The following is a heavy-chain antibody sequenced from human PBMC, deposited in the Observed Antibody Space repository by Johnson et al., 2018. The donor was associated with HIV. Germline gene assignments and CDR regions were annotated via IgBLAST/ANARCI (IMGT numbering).Heavy chain of an antibody. V-gene: IGHV3-7*03. CDR2: IKQDGSEK. J-gene: IGHJ3*02. CDR3: ARDSSSWYPPEDAFDI. D-gene: IGHD6-13*01. Sequence: VQLVESGGGVVQPGRSLRLSCAASGFTFSSYGMHWVRQAPGKGLEWVANIKQDGSEKYYVDSVKGRFTISRDNAKNSLYLQMNSLRAEDTAVYYCARDSSSWYPPEDAFDIWGQGTMVTVSS. CDR1: GFTFSSYG.